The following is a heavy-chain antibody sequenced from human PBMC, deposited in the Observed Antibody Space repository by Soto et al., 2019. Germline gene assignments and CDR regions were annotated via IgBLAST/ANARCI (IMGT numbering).Heavy chain of an antibody. CDR3: AKVGWI. Sequence: EVHLLESGGGLLQPGGSLRLSCAASGLTFSSHAMTWVRQAPGKGLQWVSTISDSGDNTYYADSVKGRFTISRDNSKNTLYLQMNSLRAEDTAVYYCAKVGWIGGQGTVVTVSS. V-gene: IGHV3-23*01. CDR1: GLTFSSHA. J-gene: IGHJ4*02. D-gene: IGHD5-12*01. CDR2: ISDSGDNT.